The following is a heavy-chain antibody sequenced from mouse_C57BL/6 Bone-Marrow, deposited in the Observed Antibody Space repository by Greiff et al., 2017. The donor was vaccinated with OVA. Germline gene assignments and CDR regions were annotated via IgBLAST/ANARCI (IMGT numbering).Heavy chain of an antibody. D-gene: IGHD2-4*01. CDR1: GFSLTSYG. CDR3: ARYDYAYYYAMDY. V-gene: IGHV2-2*01. Sequence: VKLMESGPGLVQPSQSLSITCTVSGFSLTSYGVHWVRQSPGKGLEWLGVIWSGGSTDYNAAFISRLSISKDNSKSQVFFKMNSLQADDTAIYYCARYDYAYYYAMDYWGQGTSVTVSS. CDR2: IWSGGST. J-gene: IGHJ4*01.